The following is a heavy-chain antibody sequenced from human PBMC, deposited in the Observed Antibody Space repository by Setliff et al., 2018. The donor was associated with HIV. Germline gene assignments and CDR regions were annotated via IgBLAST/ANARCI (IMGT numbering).Heavy chain of an antibody. CDR3: ARDNRVTMIVVVIGYFDY. CDR1: GGSFSGYY. D-gene: IGHD3-22*01. J-gene: IGHJ4*02. Sequence: PSETLSLTCAVYGGSFSGYYWSWIRQPPGKGLEWVGQINLGGSTDYNPSLQSRVIISVDTSKKQFSLKLNSVTAADTAVYFCARDNRVTMIVVVIGYFDYWGQGTLVTAPQ. CDR2: INLGGST. V-gene: IGHV4-34*01.